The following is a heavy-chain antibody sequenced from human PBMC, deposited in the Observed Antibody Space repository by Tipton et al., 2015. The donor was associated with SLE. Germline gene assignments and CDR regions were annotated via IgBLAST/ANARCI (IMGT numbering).Heavy chain of an antibody. Sequence: QLVQSGAEVKKPGASVKVSCKASGYTFTSYYMHWVRQAPGQGLEWMGIINPSGGSTSYAQKFQGRVTMTRDTSTSTVYMELSSLRSEDTAVYYCAKGREGMVQGSHFDYWGQGTLVTVSS. CDR2: INPSGGST. V-gene: IGHV1-46*01. J-gene: IGHJ4*02. CDR1: GYTFTSYY. D-gene: IGHD3-10*01. CDR3: AKGREGMVQGSHFDY.